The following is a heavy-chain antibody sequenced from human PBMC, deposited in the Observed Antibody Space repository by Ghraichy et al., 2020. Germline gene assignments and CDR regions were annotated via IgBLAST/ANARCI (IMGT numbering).Heavy chain of an antibody. J-gene: IGHJ4*02. D-gene: IGHD3-22*01. CDR3: AKAAQYYYDSSGYYYFRYSVASLFDY. CDR1: GFTFSSYA. Sequence: GGSLRLSCAASGFTFSSYAMSWVRQAPGKGLEWVSAISGSGGSTYYADSVKGRFTISRDNSKNTLYLQMNSLRAEDTAVYYCAKAAQYYYDSSGYYYFRYSVASLFDYWGQGTLVTVSS. V-gene: IGHV3-23*01. CDR2: ISGSGGST.